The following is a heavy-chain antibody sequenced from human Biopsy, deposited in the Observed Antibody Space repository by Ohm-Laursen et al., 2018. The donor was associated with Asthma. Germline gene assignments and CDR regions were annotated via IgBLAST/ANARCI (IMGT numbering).Heavy chain of an antibody. D-gene: IGHD3-10*01. CDR3: ARAVDYSHYYGIDV. V-gene: IGHV1-18*01. CDR2: ISVYNGNT. Sequence: ASVKVSCKISGYTFNSASITWVRQAPGQGLEWMGWISVYNGNTKVAQKLQDRVTMITDTSTSTAYMELRSLRSDDTAVYFCARAVDYSHYYGIDVWGQGTTVTVS. J-gene: IGHJ6*02. CDR1: GYTFNSAS.